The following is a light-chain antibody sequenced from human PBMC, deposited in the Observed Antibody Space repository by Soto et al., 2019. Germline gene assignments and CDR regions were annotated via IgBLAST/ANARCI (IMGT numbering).Light chain of an antibody. J-gene: IGKJ1*01. CDR2: GAS. V-gene: IGKV3-20*01. CDR1: QSVTSNY. Sequence: EIVLTQSPGTLSLSPGERATLSCRASQSVTSNYVAWYQQKPGQAPRLLIYGASSRATGIPDRISGSGSGTDFTLTISRLEPEDFAVYYCQQYGGSPQTFGQGTKVVIK. CDR3: QQYGGSPQT.